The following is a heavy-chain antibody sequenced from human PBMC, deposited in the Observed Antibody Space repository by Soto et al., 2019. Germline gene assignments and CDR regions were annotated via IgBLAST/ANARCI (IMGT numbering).Heavy chain of an antibody. CDR3: PRRTGGTFDS. V-gene: IGHV4-39*03. CDR1: GGSISSSSYY. J-gene: IGHJ4*02. CDR2: IYYSGST. Sequence: SETLSLTCTVSGGSISSSSYYWGWIRQPPGKGLEWIGSIYYSGSTNYNPSLKSRVTISVDTSKNQFSLKLSSVTAADTAVYYAPRRTGGTFDSGGRGPRATV. D-gene: IGHD1-1*01.